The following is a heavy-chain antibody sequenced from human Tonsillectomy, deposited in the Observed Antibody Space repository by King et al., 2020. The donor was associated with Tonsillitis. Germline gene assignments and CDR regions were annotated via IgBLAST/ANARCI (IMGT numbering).Heavy chain of an antibody. CDR2: LSWNSGNI. V-gene: IGHV3-9*01. J-gene: IGHJ3*02. D-gene: IGHD3-16*02. CDR3: AKGGLITFAGVIDNDAFDI. Sequence: VQLVESGGGLVQPGRSLRLSCAASGFTFDDYAMHWVRHAPGKGLEWVSGLSWNSGNIGYADSVKGRFTIFRDNALNSLYLQMNSLRDEDTALYYCAKGGLITFAGVIDNDAFDIWGQGTMVIVSS. CDR1: GFTFDDYA.